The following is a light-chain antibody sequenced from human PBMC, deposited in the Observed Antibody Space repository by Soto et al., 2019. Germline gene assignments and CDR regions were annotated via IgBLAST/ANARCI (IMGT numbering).Light chain of an antibody. Sequence: EIVMTQSPATLSVSPGERATLSCRASQSVSGNLAWYQQKPGQAPRLLIYGASTGATGIPARFSGSGSGTEFTLTISSLQSKDFAVYYCQQYNNWPRTFGQGTKVEIK. CDR1: QSVSGN. CDR2: GAS. V-gene: IGKV3-15*01. CDR3: QQYNNWPRT. J-gene: IGKJ1*01.